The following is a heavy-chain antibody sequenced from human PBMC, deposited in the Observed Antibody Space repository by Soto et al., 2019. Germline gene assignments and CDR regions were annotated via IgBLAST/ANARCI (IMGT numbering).Heavy chain of an antibody. V-gene: IGHV4-59*01. D-gene: IGHD2-15*01. CDR3: ARYCSGGGCSANSLDY. J-gene: IGHJ4*02. CDR2: IHSSGST. CDR1: GGSISGSF. Sequence: SETLSLTCTVSGGSISGSFWTWVRQPPGRGLEWIGYIHSSGSTSYNPSLKSRVTISVDTSKNQFSLKLSSVTAADTAIYYWARYCSGGGCSANSLDYWGPGALFTLSP.